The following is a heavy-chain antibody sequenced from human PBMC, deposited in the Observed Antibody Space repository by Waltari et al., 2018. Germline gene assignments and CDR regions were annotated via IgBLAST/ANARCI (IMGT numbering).Heavy chain of an antibody. CDR2: IYTSGST. J-gene: IGHJ6*02. CDR1: GGSISSSNW. Sequence: QVQLQESGPGLVKPSGTLSLTCAVSGGSISSSNWWSWVRQAPGKGLEGIGRIYTSGSTNYNPSLRSRVTISVDTSKNQFSLKLSSVTAADTAVYYCARESILWFGEFTYYYYGMDVWGQGTTVTVS. V-gene: IGHV4-4*02. D-gene: IGHD3-10*01. CDR3: ARESILWFGEFTYYYYGMDV.